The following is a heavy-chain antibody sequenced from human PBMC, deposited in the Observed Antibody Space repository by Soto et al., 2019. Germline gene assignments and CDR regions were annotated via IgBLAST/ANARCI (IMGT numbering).Heavy chain of an antibody. CDR3: AKDRRWAFDI. V-gene: IGHV3-30*18. Sequence: QVQLVESGGGVVQPGRSLRLSCAASGFTFSSYGMHWVRQAPGKGLEWVAVISYDGSNKYYADSVKGRFTISRDNSKNTLYLQMNSLRAEDTALYYCAKDRRWAFDIWGQGTMVTVSS. CDR2: ISYDGSNK. J-gene: IGHJ3*02. CDR1: GFTFSSYG.